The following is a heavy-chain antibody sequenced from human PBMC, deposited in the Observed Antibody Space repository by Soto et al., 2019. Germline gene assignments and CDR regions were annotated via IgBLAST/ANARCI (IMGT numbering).Heavy chain of an antibody. CDR1: GFTFSSYA. V-gene: IGHV3-30-3*01. CDR3: ARGGPSKGYSYGPFGMDV. CDR2: ISYDGSNK. D-gene: IGHD5-18*01. Sequence: GGSLRLSCAASGFTFSSYAMHWFRQAPGKGLEWVAVISYDGSNKYYADSVKGRFTISRDNSKNTLYLQMNSLRAEDTAVYYCARGGPSKGYSYGPFGMDVWGQGTTVTVSS. J-gene: IGHJ6*02.